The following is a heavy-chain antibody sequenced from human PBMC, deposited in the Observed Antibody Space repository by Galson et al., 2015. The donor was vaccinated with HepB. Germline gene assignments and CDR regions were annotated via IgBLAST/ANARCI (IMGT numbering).Heavy chain of an antibody. V-gene: IGHV1-8*01. CDR1: GYTFTSYA. CDR3: ARGTRATRSGVAVTYFDD. J-gene: IGHJ4*02. D-gene: IGHD4-17*01. Sequence: SVKVSCKASGYTFTSYAINWVRQATGQGLEWMGWMNPNSGNTGYAQKFQGRVTMTRNTPISTAYMELSSLRSEDTAVYYCARGTRATRSGVAVTYFDDWGQGTLVTVSS. CDR2: MNPNSGNT.